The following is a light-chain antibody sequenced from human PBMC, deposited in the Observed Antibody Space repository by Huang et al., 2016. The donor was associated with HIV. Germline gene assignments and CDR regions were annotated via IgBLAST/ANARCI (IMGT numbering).Light chain of an antibody. CDR3: QQVNNYPWT. J-gene: IGKJ1*01. CDR2: AAS. V-gene: IGKV1-9*01. CDR1: QGISSY. Sequence: IQLTQSPSSLSASVGDRVTITCRASQGISSYLAWYQQRPGKAPKLLSYAASTLQTGGPSRFSGSGSGTAFTLTINSLQPEDFATYYCQQVNNYPWTFGQGTKVEIK.